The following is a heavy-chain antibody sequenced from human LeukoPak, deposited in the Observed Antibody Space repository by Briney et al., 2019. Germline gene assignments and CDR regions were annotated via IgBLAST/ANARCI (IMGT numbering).Heavy chain of an antibody. CDR1: GYSFINDG. CDR2: ISVNNGDT. D-gene: IGHD6-19*01. V-gene: IGHV1-18*01. CDR3: AREGYTSGFPFDI. Sequence: ASLNVSCEASGYSFINDGICWGRQAPGQGVEWMGWISVNNGDTNFAQKLQGRVTMTTDTSTSTAYMELRSLRSDDTAVYYCAREGYTSGFPFDIWGQGTMVTVSS. J-gene: IGHJ3*02.